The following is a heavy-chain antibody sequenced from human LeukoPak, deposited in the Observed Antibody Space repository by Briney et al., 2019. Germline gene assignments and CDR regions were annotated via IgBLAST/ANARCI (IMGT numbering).Heavy chain of an antibody. CDR3: ASGYYTRDVLYYYMDV. J-gene: IGHJ6*03. D-gene: IGHD3-3*01. CDR2: MNPNSGNT. CDR1: GYTFTSYD. V-gene: IGHV1-8*01. Sequence: ASVKVSCKASGYTFTSYDINWVRQATGQGLEWMGWMNPNSGNTGYAQKFQGRVTITADESTSTAYMELSSLRSEDTAVYYCASGYYTRDVLYYYMDVWGKGTTVTVSS.